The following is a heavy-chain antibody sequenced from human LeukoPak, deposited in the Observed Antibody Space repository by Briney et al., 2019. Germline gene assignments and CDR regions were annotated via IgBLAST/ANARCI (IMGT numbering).Heavy chain of an antibody. CDR3: ARDQGLLVVAGRFGY. CDR1: GFTFSSYS. J-gene: IGHJ4*02. D-gene: IGHD6-19*01. CDR2: ISSSNSYI. V-gene: IGHV3-21*01. Sequence: PGGSLRLSCAASGFTFSSYSMNWVRQAPGKGLEWVSSISSSNSYIYNADSVKGRFTISRDNAKNSLYLQMNSLRAEDTAVYYCARDQGLLVVAGRFGYWGQGTLVTVSP.